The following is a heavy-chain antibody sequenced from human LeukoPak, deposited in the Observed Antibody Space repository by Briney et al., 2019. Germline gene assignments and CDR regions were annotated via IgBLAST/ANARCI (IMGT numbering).Heavy chain of an antibody. Sequence: SETLSLTCTVSGGSINSYYWSWIRQPPGKGLEWIGYIYYIGSTNYNPSLRGRAAISVDTSNNQFYLKLSSVTAADTAVYYCARRGYSSGSNWFDPWGQGTLVTVSS. V-gene: IGHV4-59*08. D-gene: IGHD6-19*01. CDR3: ARRGYSSGSNWFDP. CDR2: IYYIGST. CDR1: GGSINSYY. J-gene: IGHJ5*02.